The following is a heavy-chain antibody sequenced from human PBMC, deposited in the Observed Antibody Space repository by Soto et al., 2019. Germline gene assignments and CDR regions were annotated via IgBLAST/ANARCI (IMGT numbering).Heavy chain of an antibody. Sequence: GGSLRLSCAASGFTFSSYAMSWVRQAPGKGLEWVSAISGSGGSTYYADSVKGRFTISRDNSKNTLYLQMNSLRAEDTAVYYCAKQELLWFGEGSGAFDIWGQGTMVTVSS. D-gene: IGHD3-10*01. CDR1: GFTFSSYA. CDR3: AKQELLWFGEGSGAFDI. V-gene: IGHV3-23*01. J-gene: IGHJ3*02. CDR2: ISGSGGST.